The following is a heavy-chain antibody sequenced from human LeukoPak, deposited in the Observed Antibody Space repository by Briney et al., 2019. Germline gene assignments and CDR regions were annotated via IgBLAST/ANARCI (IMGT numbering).Heavy chain of an antibody. J-gene: IGHJ4*02. CDR3: ARGSGWYFDY. CDR1: GGSFSGYY. D-gene: IGHD6-19*01. V-gene: IGHV4-34*01. Sequence: SETLSLTCAVYGGSFSGYYWSWIRQPPGKGLEWIGEINHSGSTNYNPSLKSRVTISVDTSKNQFSLKLSSVTAADTAVYYCARGSGWYFDYWGQGTLVSVSS. CDR2: INHSGST.